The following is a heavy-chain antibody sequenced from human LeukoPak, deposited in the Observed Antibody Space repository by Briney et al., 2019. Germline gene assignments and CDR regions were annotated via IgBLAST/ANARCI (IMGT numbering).Heavy chain of an antibody. CDR3: ARESYYYYGMDV. CDR2: ISSDSNYI. J-gene: IGHJ6*02. CDR1: GFTFSTYS. Sequence: GGSLRLSCAASGFTFSTYSMNWVRQAPGKGLEWVSSISSDSNYIYYADSLKGRFTISRDNSKNTLYLQMNSLRAEDTAVYYCARESYYYYGMDVWGQGTTVTVSS. V-gene: IGHV3-21*01.